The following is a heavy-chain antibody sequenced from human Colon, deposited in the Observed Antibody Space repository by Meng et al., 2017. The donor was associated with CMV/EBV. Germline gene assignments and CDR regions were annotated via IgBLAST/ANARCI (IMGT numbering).Heavy chain of an antibody. CDR1: TGYY. J-gene: IGHJ5*02. D-gene: IGHD2-2*01. V-gene: IGHV1-2*02. Sequence: TGYYMHWVRQAPGQGLEWMGWINPNSGGTNYAQKFQGRVTMTRDTSISTAYMELSRLRSDDTAVYYCARSERGYCSSTSCSLRNWFDPWGQGTLVTVSS. CDR2: INPNSGGT. CDR3: ARSERGYCSSTSCSLRNWFDP.